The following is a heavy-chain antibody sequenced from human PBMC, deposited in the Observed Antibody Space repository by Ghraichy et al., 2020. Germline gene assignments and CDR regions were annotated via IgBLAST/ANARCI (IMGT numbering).Heavy chain of an antibody. Sequence: SVKVSCKASGGTFSSYAISWVRQAPGQGLEWMGGIIPIFGTANYAQKFQGRVTITADKSTSTAYMELSSLRSEDTAVYYCAGDVTGTEIMDVWGQGTTVTVSS. CDR2: IIPIFGTA. J-gene: IGHJ6*02. V-gene: IGHV1-69*06. D-gene: IGHD1-7*01. CDR3: AGDVTGTEIMDV. CDR1: GGTFSSYA.